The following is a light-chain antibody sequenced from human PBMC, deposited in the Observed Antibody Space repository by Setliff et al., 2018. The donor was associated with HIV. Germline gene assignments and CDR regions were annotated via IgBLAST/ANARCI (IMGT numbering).Light chain of an antibody. V-gene: IGLV2-14*01. CDR3: SSYTGSSTLYV. CDR2: EVS. J-gene: IGLJ1*01. CDR1: SSDVGAYNY. Sequence: QSVLTQPASVSGSPGQSITISCTGTSSDVGAYNYVSWYQQDPGKAPKLMIYEVSNRPSGVSDRFSGSKSGNTASLTISGLQAEDEADYYCSSYTGSSTLYVFGTGTKVPS.